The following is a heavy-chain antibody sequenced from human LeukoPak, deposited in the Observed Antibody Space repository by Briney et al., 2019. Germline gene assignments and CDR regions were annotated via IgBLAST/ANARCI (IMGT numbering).Heavy chain of an antibody. CDR3: ARALGIRYSSSPPGY. V-gene: IGHV1-46*03. CDR1: GYTFTSYY. J-gene: IGHJ4*02. CDR2: INPSGGST. Sequence: VASVKVSCKASGYTFTSYYMRWVRQAPGQGLEWMGIINPSGGSTSYAQKFQGRVTMTRDTSTSTVYMELSSLRSEDTAMYYCARALGIRYSSSPPGYWGQGTLVTVSS. D-gene: IGHD6-13*01.